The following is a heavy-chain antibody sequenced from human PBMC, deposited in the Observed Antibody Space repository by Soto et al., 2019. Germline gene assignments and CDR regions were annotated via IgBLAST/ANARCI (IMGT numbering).Heavy chain of an antibody. Sequence: QMQLVQSGPEVKKPGTSVKVSCKASGFTFTSSAVQWVRQARGQRLEWIGWIVVGSGNTNCAQKFQERVTITRDMSTSTAYMELSSLRSEDTAVYYCAADHSGGIAVNDYWGQGTLVTVSS. CDR2: IVVGSGNT. J-gene: IGHJ4*02. D-gene: IGHD6-19*01. CDR1: GFTFTSSA. CDR3: AADHSGGIAVNDY. V-gene: IGHV1-58*01.